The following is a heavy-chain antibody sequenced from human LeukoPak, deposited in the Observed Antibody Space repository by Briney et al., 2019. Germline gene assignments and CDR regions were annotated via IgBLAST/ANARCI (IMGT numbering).Heavy chain of an antibody. V-gene: IGHV3-23*01. CDR1: GFTFSSYA. CDR2: ISGSGGRT. Sequence: GGSLRLSCAASGFTFSSYAMNWVRQAPGKGVEGVSGISGSGGRTYYADSVKGRFTISRDNPDNTLYLQMNSLRAEDTAVYYCEVTGTTSLYFDYWGQGTLVTVSS. J-gene: IGHJ4*02. CDR3: EVTGTTSLYFDY. D-gene: IGHD1-7*01.